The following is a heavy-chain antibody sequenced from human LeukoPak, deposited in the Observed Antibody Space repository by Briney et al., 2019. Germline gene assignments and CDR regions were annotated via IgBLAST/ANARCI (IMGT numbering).Heavy chain of an antibody. J-gene: IGHJ4*02. CDR3: ARGNYYDSSGSDY. V-gene: IGHV4-34*01. D-gene: IGHD3-22*01. CDR2: INHSGST. Sequence: IPSETLSLTCAVYGVSFSGYYWSWIRQPPGKGLEWIGEINHSGSTNYNPSLKSRVTISVDTSKNQFSLKLSSVTAADTAVYYCARGNYYDSSGSDYWGQGTLVTVSS. CDR1: GVSFSGYY.